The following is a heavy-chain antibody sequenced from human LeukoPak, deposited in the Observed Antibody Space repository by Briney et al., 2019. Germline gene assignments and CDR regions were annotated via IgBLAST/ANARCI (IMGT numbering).Heavy chain of an antibody. Sequence: PSETLSLTCTVSGGSIGQSTYYWGWIRQSPGKGLEWIATLFDTGSTYYNPSLKSRTTIYADTSKSHFSLKVSSVTAADTAVYYCVRNRGFLYYMDVWGRGTTVTVSS. J-gene: IGHJ6*03. CDR3: VRNRGFLYYMDV. D-gene: IGHD3-10*01. CDR1: GGSIGQSTYY. V-gene: IGHV4-39*02. CDR2: LFDTGST.